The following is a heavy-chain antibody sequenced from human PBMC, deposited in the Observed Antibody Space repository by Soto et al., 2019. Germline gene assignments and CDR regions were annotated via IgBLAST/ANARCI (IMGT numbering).Heavy chain of an antibody. V-gene: IGHV2-5*02. CDR1: GFSLSTSAVG. J-gene: IGHJ5*02. Sequence: QITLKESGPTLVKPTQTLTLSCTFSGFSLSTSAVGVAWIRQPPGKALEWLALLYWDDDNHYSPSLKSRLTVTKDTSKNHVMFTMTNMGPEATATYYCAHPAGWLHATWGQGIQVTVSS. CDR3: AHPAGWLHAT. D-gene: IGHD5-12*01. CDR2: LYWDDDN.